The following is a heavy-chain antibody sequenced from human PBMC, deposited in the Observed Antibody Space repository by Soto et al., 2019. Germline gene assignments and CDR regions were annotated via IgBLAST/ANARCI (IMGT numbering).Heavy chain of an antibody. D-gene: IGHD3-10*01. V-gene: IGHV3-30-3*01. CDR1: GFTFSSYA. Sequence: LRLSCAASGFTFSSYAMHWVRQAPGKGLEWVAVISYDGSNKYYADSVKGRFTISRDNSKNTLYLQMNSLRAEDTAVYYCARGPYYGSGSDTFDYWGQGTLVTVSS. CDR2: ISYDGSNK. J-gene: IGHJ4*02. CDR3: ARGPYYGSGSDTFDY.